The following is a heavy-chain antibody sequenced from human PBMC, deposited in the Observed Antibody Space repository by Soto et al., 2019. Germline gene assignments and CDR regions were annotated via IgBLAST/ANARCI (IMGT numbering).Heavy chain of an antibody. D-gene: IGHD3-22*01. J-gene: IGHJ5*02. CDR1: GGSFSGYY. Sequence: SETLSLTCAVYGGSFSGYYWSWIRQPPGKGLEWIGEINHSGSTNYNPSLKSRVTISVDTSKNQFSLKLSSVTAADTAVYYCARGNSSGRGFDPWGQGTLVTVSS. CDR2: INHSGST. CDR3: ARGNSSGRGFDP. V-gene: IGHV4-34*01.